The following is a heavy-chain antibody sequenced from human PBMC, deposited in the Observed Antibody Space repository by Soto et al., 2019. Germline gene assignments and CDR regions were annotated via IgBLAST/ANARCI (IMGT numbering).Heavy chain of an antibody. CDR2: IWYDGSNK. Sequence: QVQLVESGGGVVQPGRSLRLSCAASGFTFSSYGMHWVRQAPGKGLEWVAVIWYDGSNKYYADSVKGRFTISRDNSKNTLYLQMNSLRAEDTAVYYCARDLVYDSSGYPYWYFDLWGRGTLVTVSS. D-gene: IGHD3-22*01. CDR3: ARDLVYDSSGYPYWYFDL. J-gene: IGHJ2*01. V-gene: IGHV3-33*01. CDR1: GFTFSSYG.